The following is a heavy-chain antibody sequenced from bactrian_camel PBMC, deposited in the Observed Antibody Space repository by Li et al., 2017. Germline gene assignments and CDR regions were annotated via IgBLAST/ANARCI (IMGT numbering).Heavy chain of an antibody. Sequence: QLVESGGGFVQPGGSLRLSCAASGFTFSSYGMPWVRQAPGKGLEWVSDISSGGGTTNYGDSVKGRFTISRDSAKNMVYLQMNSLKPEDTAMYYCVADPRYYSGYCRPGSDFTYWGQGTQVTVS. CDR3: VADPRYYSGYCRPGSDFTY. CDR2: ISSGGGTT. D-gene: IGHD2*01. V-gene: IGHV3S40*01. J-gene: IGHJ4*01. CDR1: GFTFSSYG.